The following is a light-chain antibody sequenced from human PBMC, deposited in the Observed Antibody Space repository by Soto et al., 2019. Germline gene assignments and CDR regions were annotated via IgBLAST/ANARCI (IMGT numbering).Light chain of an antibody. Sequence: QLTQSPSSLSASLGDRVTITCRASQGISRYLAWYQQKPGKVPKLLISEASTLESGVPSRFSGGGFGTDFTLTISSRQPEDFAIYYCQQIYRYPLTFGGGTKVDIK. CDR1: QGISRY. CDR3: QQIYRYPLT. V-gene: IGKV1-9*01. CDR2: EAS. J-gene: IGKJ4*01.